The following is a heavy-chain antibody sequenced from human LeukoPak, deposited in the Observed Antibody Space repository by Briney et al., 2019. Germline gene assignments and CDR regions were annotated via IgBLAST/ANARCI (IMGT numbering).Heavy chain of an antibody. CDR3: ARDSTGYYAFDI. D-gene: IGHD3-9*01. V-gene: IGHV3-21*01. J-gene: IGHJ3*02. CDR2: ISSSSSYI. CDR1: GFTFSSYS. Sequence: GGSLRLSCAASGFTFSSYSMTWVRQAPGKGLEWVSSISSSSSYIYYADSVKGRFTISRDNAKNSLYLQMNSLRAEDTAVYYCARDSTGYYAFDIWGQGTMVTVSS.